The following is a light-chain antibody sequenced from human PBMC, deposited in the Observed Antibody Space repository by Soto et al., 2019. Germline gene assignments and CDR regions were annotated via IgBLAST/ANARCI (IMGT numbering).Light chain of an antibody. CDR2: AAS. V-gene: IGKV1-39*01. CDR3: QQYNSYDMYT. CDR1: QSISSY. Sequence: DIQMTQSPSTLSASVGDRVTITCRASQSISSYLNWYQQKPGKAPKLLLYAASSLQSGVPSRFSGSGSGTDFTLTISSLQPDDFATYYCQQYNSYDMYTFGQGTRLEIK. J-gene: IGKJ5*01.